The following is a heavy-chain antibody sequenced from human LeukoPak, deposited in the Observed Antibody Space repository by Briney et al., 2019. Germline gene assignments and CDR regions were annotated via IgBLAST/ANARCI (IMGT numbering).Heavy chain of an antibody. Sequence: SETLSLTCTVSGGPISSYYWSWIRQPPGKGLEWIGYIYYSGSTNYNPSLKSRVTISVDTSKNQFSLKLSSVTAADTAVYYCARGNDYVWGSYRTYYMDVWGKGTTVTVSS. CDR3: ARGNDYVWGSYRTYYMDV. CDR1: GGPISSYY. CDR2: IYYSGST. D-gene: IGHD3-16*02. J-gene: IGHJ6*03. V-gene: IGHV4-59*01.